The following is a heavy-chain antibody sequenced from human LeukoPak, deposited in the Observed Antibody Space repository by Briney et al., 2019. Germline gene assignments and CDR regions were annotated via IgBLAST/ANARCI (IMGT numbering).Heavy chain of an antibody. CDR3: AKDPGWELQFDY. D-gene: IGHD1-26*01. J-gene: IGHJ4*02. Sequence: GGSLRLSCAASGFTFSSYGMHWVRQAPGKGLEWVAVIWYDGSNKYYADSVKGRFTISRDNSKNTLYLQMDSLRAEDTAVYYCAKDPGWELQFDYWGQGTLVTVSS. V-gene: IGHV3-33*06. CDR2: IWYDGSNK. CDR1: GFTFSSYG.